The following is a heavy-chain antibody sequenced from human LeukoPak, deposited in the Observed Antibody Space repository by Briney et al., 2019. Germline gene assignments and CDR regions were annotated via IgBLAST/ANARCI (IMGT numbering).Heavy chain of an antibody. J-gene: IGHJ4*02. CDR1: GVSVSTLY. CDR2: IYYSGST. Sequence: SETLSLTCTVSGVSVSTLYWSWIRQPPGKGLEWIGYIYYSGSTNYNPSLKSRVTISVDTSKNQLSLKLRSVTAADTAVYYCARLGSTDHHYWGQGTLVTVSS. V-gene: IGHV4-59*02. D-gene: IGHD6-13*01. CDR3: ARLGSTDHHY.